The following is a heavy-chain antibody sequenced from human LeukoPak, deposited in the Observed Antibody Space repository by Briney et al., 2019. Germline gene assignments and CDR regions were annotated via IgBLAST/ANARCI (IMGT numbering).Heavy chain of an antibody. CDR1: GVTFSSYW. CDR3: ARDYRTTPRV. CDR2: INSDGSST. D-gene: IGHD4-17*01. V-gene: IGHV3-74*01. J-gene: IGHJ4*02. Sequence: GGSLRLSCAASGVTFSSYWMHCVRQPPGKGLVWVSRINSDGSSTSYADSVKGRFTISRDNDKNTLYLQMNSLRAEDTAVYFCARDYRTTPRVWGQGPLVTVSS.